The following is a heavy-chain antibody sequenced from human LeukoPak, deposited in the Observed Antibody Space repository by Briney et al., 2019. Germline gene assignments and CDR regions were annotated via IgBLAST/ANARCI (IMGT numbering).Heavy chain of an antibody. CDR2: IYTSGST. Sequence: PSETLPLTCTVSGGSISSGNYYWNWIRQPAGKGLEWIGRIYTSGSTNYNPSLKSRVTISIDTSKNQLSLKLSSVTAADTAVYYCARDLYGDYGGGLDAFDIWGQGTMVTVSS. J-gene: IGHJ3*02. V-gene: IGHV4-61*02. CDR1: GGSISSGNYY. CDR3: ARDLYGDYGGGLDAFDI. D-gene: IGHD4-17*01.